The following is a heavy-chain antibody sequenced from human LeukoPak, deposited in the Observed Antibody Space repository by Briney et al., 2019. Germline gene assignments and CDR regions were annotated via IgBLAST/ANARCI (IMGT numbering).Heavy chain of an antibody. CDR3: ARGYSSSWYYYYMDV. J-gene: IGHJ6*03. Sequence: SETLSLTCTVSGGSIRSYYWSWIRQPPGKGLEWIGYIYYSGSTNYNPSLKSRVTMSVDTSKNQFSLKLSSVTAADAAVYYCARGYSSSWYYYYMDVWGKGTTVTVSS. CDR2: IYYSGST. V-gene: IGHV4-59*12. CDR1: GGSIRSYY. D-gene: IGHD6-13*01.